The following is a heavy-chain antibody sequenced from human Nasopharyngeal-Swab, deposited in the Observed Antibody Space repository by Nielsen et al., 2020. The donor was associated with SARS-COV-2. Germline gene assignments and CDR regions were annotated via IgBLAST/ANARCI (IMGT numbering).Heavy chain of an antibody. J-gene: IGHJ4*02. D-gene: IGHD5-12*01. CDR3: AKGRYSGYVTPYDY. CDR1: GFTFSSYA. CDR2: ISYDGSNK. V-gene: IGHV3-30-3*01. Sequence: GGSLRLSCAASGFTFSSYAMHWVRQAPGKGLEWVAVISYDGSNKYYADSVKGRFTISRDNSKNTLYLQMNSLRAEDTAVYYCAKGRYSGYVTPYDYWGQGTLVTVSS.